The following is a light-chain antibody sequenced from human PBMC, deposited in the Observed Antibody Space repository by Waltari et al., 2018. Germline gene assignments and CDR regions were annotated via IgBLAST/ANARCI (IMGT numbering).Light chain of an antibody. Sequence: CRSSQSVSSFLAWYQQKPGQAPRLLIYGASTRATGIPARFSGSGSGTEFTLTISSLQSEDFAVYYCQQYNDWPPLTFGGGTKVEIK. J-gene: IGKJ4*01. CDR2: GAS. CDR3: QQYNDWPPLT. CDR1: QSVSSF. V-gene: IGKV3-15*01.